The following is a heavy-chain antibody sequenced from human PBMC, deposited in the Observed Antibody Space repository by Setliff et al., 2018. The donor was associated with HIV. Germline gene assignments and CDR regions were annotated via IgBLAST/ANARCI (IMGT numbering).Heavy chain of an antibody. CDR3: VRGAFGESDY. Sequence: GGSLRLSCAASGFTFSKYWMSWVRQGPGKGLEWVANIKQDGSEKHYVGSVKGRFTISRDNAKNSLYLQMNSLRAEDTAFYYCVRGAFGESDYWGRGTLVTVSS. CDR2: IKQDGSEK. D-gene: IGHD3-10*01. CDR1: GFTFSKYW. J-gene: IGHJ4*02. V-gene: IGHV3-7*03.